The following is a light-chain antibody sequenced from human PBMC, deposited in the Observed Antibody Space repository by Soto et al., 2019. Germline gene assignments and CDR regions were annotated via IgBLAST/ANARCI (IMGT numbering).Light chain of an antibody. CDR2: EVT. V-gene: IGLV2-8*01. CDR1: SSDVGGYNY. Sequence: QSALTQPPSASGSPGQSVTISCTGTSSDVGGYNYVSWYQQHPGKAPKLMIYEVTKRPSGVPDRFSGSKPGNTASLTVSGLLAEDEADYYCASYAGSNKVFGTGTKVTVL. CDR3: ASYAGSNKV. J-gene: IGLJ1*01.